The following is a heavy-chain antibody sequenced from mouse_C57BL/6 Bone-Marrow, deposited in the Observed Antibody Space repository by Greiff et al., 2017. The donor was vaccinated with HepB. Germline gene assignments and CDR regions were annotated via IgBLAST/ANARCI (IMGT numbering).Heavy chain of an antibody. CDR2: ILPGSGST. CDR1: GYTFTGYW. V-gene: IGHV1-9*01. Sequence: QVQLKESGAELMKPGASVKLSCKATGYTFTGYWIEWVKQRPGHGLEWIGEILPGSGSTNYTEKFKGKATFTADTSSNTAYMQLSSLTTEDSAIYYCAREPTVEDYWGQGTTLTVSS. CDR3: AREPTVEDY. J-gene: IGHJ2*01. D-gene: IGHD1-1*01.